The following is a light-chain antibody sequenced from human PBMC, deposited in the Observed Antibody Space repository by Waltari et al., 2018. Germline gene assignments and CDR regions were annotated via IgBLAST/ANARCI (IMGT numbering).Light chain of an antibody. V-gene: IGKV3-20*01. J-gene: IGKJ2*01. Sequence: EIVLTQSPGLLSLSPGERATLSCRASQSVSSSYLAWFRQRPGPAPRLLIYGASSRATGIPDRFSGSGSGTDFTLVISRLEPEDFAVYYCQQYADSPLTFGQGTSLEIK. CDR3: QQYADSPLT. CDR2: GAS. CDR1: QSVSSSY.